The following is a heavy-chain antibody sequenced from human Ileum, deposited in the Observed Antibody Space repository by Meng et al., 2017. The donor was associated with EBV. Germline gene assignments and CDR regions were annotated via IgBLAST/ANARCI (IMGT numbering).Heavy chain of an antibody. D-gene: IGHD3-22*01. V-gene: IGHV4-4*02. CDR3: ASSDYYRSDY. Sequence: QVQLPESGPGLVKPSETPSLPCAVSGGSISRSDWWSWVRQPPGKGLEWIGETSHSGSTNYSPSLKSRVTISLDKSKNQLSLKLNSVTAADTAVYYCASSDYYRSDYWGQGTLVTVYS. J-gene: IGHJ4*02. CDR2: TSHSGST. CDR1: GGSISRSDW.